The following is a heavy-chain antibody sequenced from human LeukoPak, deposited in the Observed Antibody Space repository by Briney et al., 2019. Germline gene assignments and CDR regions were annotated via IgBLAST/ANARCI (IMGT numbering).Heavy chain of an antibody. CDR2: ITTSSTYI. V-gene: IGHV3-21*01. Sequence: GGTLRLSCAASGFTFSSYGMSWVRQAPGKGLEWVSSITTSSTYIYYADSVKGRFTISRDNAKNSLYLQMNSLRAEDTAVYYCARDPYSGSYGDYYYYYMDVWGKGTTVTISS. CDR1: GFTFSSYG. J-gene: IGHJ6*03. CDR3: ARDPYSGSYGDYYYYYMDV. D-gene: IGHD1-26*01.